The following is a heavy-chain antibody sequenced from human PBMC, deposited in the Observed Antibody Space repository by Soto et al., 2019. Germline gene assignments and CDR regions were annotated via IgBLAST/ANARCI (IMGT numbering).Heavy chain of an antibody. V-gene: IGHV3-43*01. CDR2: ISWDGTNK. CDR1: GFTFDDYT. Sequence: GGSLRLSCAASGFTFDDYTMHWVRQAPGKGLEWVSLISWDGTNKYYADSVKGRFTVSRDNSKNSLYLQMNSLKTGDTASYYCAKEMATIFFDYWGQGTLVTVSS. D-gene: IGHD5-12*01. CDR3: AKEMATIFFDY. J-gene: IGHJ4*02.